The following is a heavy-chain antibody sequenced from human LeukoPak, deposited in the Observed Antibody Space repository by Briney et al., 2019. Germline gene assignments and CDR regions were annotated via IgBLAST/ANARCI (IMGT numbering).Heavy chain of an antibody. Sequence: SQTLSLTCTVSGGSISSGSYYWSWIRQPAGKGLEWIGRIYTSGSTNYNPSLKSRVTISVDTSKNQFSLKLSSVTAADTAVYYCARHLRITMVRGVMNYGMDVWGQGTTVTVSS. CDR2: IYTSGST. J-gene: IGHJ6*02. D-gene: IGHD3-10*01. CDR3: ARHLRITMVRGVMNYGMDV. V-gene: IGHV4-61*02. CDR1: GGSISSGSYY.